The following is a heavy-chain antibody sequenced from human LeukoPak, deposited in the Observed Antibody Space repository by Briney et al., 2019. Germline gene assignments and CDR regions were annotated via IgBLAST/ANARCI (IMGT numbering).Heavy chain of an antibody. D-gene: IGHD6-6*01. J-gene: IGHJ4*02. CDR2: IRYDRSSE. V-gene: IGHV3-30*02. CDR3: VKDAFSSSYD. CDR1: RFSFSAYG. Sequence: PGGSLRLSCSASRFSFSAYGMHWVRQAPGKGLEWVAFIRYDRSSEYYAESVRGRFTISRDNSKYNLYLEMNSLRPDDSAVYYCVKDAFSSSYDWGQGTLVTVSS.